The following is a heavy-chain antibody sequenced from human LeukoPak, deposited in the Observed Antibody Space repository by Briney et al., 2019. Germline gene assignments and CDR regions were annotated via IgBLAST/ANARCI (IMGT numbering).Heavy chain of an antibody. CDR3: ARGGKAAVRFDL. D-gene: IGHD2-15*01. Sequence: TSETLSPTCTVSGGSISSGDYYWSWIRQPPGKGLEWIGYIYYSGSTYYNPSLKSRVTISVDTSKNQFSLKLSSVTAADTAVYYCARGGKAAVRFDLWGRGTLVTVSS. J-gene: IGHJ2*01. CDR2: IYYSGST. CDR1: GGSISSGDYY. V-gene: IGHV4-30-4*01.